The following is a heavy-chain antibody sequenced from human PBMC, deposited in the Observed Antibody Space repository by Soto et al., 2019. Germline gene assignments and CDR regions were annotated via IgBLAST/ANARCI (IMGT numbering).Heavy chain of an antibody. V-gene: IGHV3-9*01. D-gene: IGHD6-19*01. J-gene: IGHJ4*02. CDR1: GFTFDDYA. Sequence: GGSLRLSCAASGFTFDDYAMHWVRQAPGKSLEWVSGISWNSGSIGYADSVKGRFTISRDNAKNSLYLQMNSLRAEDTALYYCAKDAQAVAQYFDYWGQGPLGTVSS. CDR2: ISWNSGSI. CDR3: AKDAQAVAQYFDY.